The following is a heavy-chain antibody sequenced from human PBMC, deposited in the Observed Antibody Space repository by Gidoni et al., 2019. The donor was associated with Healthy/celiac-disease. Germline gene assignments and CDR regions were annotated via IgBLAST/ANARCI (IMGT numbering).Heavy chain of an antibody. CDR3: AKLTGSSGALDY. Sequence: EVQLLESGGGLVQPGGSLRLSCAASGFTFSSYAMSWVRQAPGKGLVWVSAISGIGGSTYYADSVKGRFTISRDNSKNTLYLQMNSLRAEDTAVYYCAKLTGSSGALDYWGQGTLVTVSS. V-gene: IGHV3-23*01. J-gene: IGHJ4*02. D-gene: IGHD1-26*01. CDR2: ISGIGGST. CDR1: GFTFSSYA.